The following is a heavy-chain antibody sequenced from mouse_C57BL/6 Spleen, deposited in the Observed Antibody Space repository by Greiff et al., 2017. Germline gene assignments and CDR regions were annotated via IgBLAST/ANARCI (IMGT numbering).Heavy chain of an antibody. CDR3: ARGGYYDYGGFAY. CDR1: GYTFTDYY. J-gene: IGHJ3*01. D-gene: IGHD2-4*01. Sequence: VQLQQSGPELVKPGASVKISCKASGYTFTDYYMNWVKQSHGKSLEWIGDINPNNGGTSYNQKFKGKATLTVDKSSSTAYMELRSLTSEDSAVYDCARGGYYDYGGFAYWGQGTLVTVSA. CDR2: INPNNGGT. V-gene: IGHV1-26*01.